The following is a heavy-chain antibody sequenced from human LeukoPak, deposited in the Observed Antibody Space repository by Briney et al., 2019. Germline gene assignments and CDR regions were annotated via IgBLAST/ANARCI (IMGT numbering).Heavy chain of an antibody. V-gene: IGHV3-48*03. D-gene: IGHD3-22*01. CDR2: ISSSGSTI. Sequence: PGGSLRLSCAASGFTFSSYEMNWVRQAPGKGLEWVSYISSSGSTIYYADSVKGRFTISRDNAKNSLYLQMNSLRAEDTAVYYCARGDYDSSGYYMPFDYWGQGTLVTVSS. CDR3: ARGDYDSSGYYMPFDY. J-gene: IGHJ4*02. CDR1: GFTFSSYE.